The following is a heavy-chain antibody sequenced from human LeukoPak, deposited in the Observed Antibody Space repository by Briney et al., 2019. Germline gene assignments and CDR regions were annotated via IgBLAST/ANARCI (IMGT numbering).Heavy chain of an antibody. D-gene: IGHD3-16*01. CDR3: GAYRTLDDAFDI. CDR1: GGSISSSSYY. J-gene: IGHJ3*02. Sequence: SETLSLTCTVSGGSISSSSYYWGWIRQPPGKGLEWIGSIYYSGSTYYNPSLKSRVTISVDTSKNQFSLKLSSVTAADTAVYYCGAYRTLDDAFDIWGQGTLVTVSS. V-gene: IGHV4-39*01. CDR2: IYYSGST.